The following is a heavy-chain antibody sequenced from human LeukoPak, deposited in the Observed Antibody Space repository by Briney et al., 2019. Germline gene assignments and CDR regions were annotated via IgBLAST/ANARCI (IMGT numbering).Heavy chain of an antibody. CDR1: GNTLSNYG. Sequence: GGSLRLSCAASGNTLSNYGMSWVRQAPGKGLEWVAGLSGSGGSTYYADSVKGRFTISRDNPKNTLYLQMNSLRAEDTAVYFCAKRGVVIRVILVGFHKEAYYFDSWGQGALVTVSS. D-gene: IGHD3-22*01. J-gene: IGHJ4*02. V-gene: IGHV3-23*01. CDR3: AKRGVVIRVILVGFHKEAYYFDS. CDR2: LSGSGGST.